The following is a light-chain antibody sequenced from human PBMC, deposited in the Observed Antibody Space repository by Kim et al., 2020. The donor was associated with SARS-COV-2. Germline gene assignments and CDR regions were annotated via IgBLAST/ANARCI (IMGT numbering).Light chain of an antibody. CDR3: QAWDSGLWV. V-gene: IGLV3-1*01. CDR1: KLGDKY. J-gene: IGLJ3*02. Sequence: ELTQPPSVSVSPGQTASITCSGDKLGDKYACWYQQKPGQSPVLVIYQDTKRPSGIPERFSGSNSGNTATLTISGTQAMDEADYYCQAWDSGLWVFGGGT. CDR2: QDT.